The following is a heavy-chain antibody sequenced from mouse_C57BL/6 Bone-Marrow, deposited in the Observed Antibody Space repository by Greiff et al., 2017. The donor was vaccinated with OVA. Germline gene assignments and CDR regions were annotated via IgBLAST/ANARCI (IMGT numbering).Heavy chain of an antibody. CDR2: IRLKSDNYAT. V-gene: IGHV6-3*01. CDR3: TVTTVVEGAY. D-gene: IGHD1-1*01. J-gene: IGHJ3*01. Sequence: EVKLMESGGGLVQPGGSMKLSCVASGFTFSNYWMNWVRQSPEKGLEWVAQIRLKSDNYATHYAESVKGRFTISRDDSKSRVYLQMNNLRAEDTGIYYCTVTTVVEGAYWGQGTLVTVSA. CDR1: GFTFSNYW.